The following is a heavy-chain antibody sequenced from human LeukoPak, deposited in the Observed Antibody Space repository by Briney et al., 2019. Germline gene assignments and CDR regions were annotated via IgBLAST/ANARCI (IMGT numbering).Heavy chain of an antibody. J-gene: IGHJ4*02. V-gene: IGHV3-11*04. D-gene: IGHD2-21*01. CDR3: ARRGVVVPMYYFDY. Sequence: GGSLRLSCAASGFTFSDYYMSWVRQAPGKGLEWVSYISSSGSTIYYADSVKGRFTISRDNAKNSLYLQMNSLRAEDTAVYYCARRGVVVPMYYFDYWGQGTLVTVSS. CDR1: GFTFSDYY. CDR2: ISSSGSTI.